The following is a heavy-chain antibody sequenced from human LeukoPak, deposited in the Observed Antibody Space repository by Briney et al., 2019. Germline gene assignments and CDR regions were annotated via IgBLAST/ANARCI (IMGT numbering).Heavy chain of an antibody. CDR1: GFTFDDYA. CDR2: ISGDGGST. D-gene: IGHD3-10*01. J-gene: IGHJ6*03. Sequence: PGGSLRLSCAASGFTFDDYAMHWVRQAPGKGLEWVSIISGDGGSTYYADSVKGRFTISRDNSKNSLYLQMNSLRAEDTAMYYCAKDRGPLRGSGKTPGRVIYYYYMDVWGKGTTVTVSS. CDR3: AKDRGPLRGSGKTPGRVIYYYYMDV. V-gene: IGHV3-43*02.